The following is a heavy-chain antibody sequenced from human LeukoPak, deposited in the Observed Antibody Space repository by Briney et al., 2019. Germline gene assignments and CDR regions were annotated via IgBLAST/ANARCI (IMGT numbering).Heavy chain of an antibody. V-gene: IGHV3-30*02. J-gene: IGHJ4*02. CDR2: IRYDGSIK. CDR1: GFTFSSYG. D-gene: IGHD3-22*01. CDR3: AKMGWYYDSSGYYFDY. Sequence: GGSLRLSCAASGFTFSSYGMHWFRQAPDKGLEWVAFIRYDGSIKYYADSVKGRFTISRDNSKNTLYLQMNSLRAEDTAVYYCAKMGWYYDSSGYYFDYWGQGTLVTVSS.